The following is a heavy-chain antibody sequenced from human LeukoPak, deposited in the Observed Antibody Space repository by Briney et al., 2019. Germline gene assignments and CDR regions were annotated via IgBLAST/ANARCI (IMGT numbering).Heavy chain of an antibody. V-gene: IGHV3-23*01. CDR3: GMASDTSGYYFFRLDY. D-gene: IGHD3-22*01. J-gene: IGHJ4*02. CDR2: ILGGGGGT. CDR1: GITFSNYA. Sequence: GGSLSLSCAASGITFSNYAISWVRKAPGKGLEWVSIILGGGGGTYYADSAKGRFTISRDSSNNRVYLQMISLRAEDTAVYYCGMASDTSGYYFFRLDYWGQGTLVTVSS.